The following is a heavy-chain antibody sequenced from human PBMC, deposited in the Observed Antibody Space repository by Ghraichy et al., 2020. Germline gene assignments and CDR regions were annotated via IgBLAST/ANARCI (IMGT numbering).Heavy chain of an antibody. D-gene: IGHD2-8*02. J-gene: IGHJ4*02. CDR2: ITYGGNS. CDR1: GGSLSSTSYY. V-gene: IGHV4-39*01. Sequence: SQTLSLTCAVSGGSLSSTSYYWGWIRQPPGKGLEWIGSITYGGNSYYNPSLKSPVTISVDTSKNHFSLKLTSVAAADTAVYYCARHQGYCTDMNCSPFDYWGQGTLVSVSS. CDR3: ARHQGYCTDMNCSPFDY.